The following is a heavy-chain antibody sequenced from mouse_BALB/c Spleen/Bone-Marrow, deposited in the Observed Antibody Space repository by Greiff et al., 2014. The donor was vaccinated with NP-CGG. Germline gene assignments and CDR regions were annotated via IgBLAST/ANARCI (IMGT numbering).Heavy chain of an antibody. Sequence: EVKLKESGGDLVKPGGSLKLSCAASGFTFSSYGMSWVRQTPDKRLEWVATISSGGSYTYYPDSVKGRFTISRDNAKNTLYLQMSSLKSEDTAMYYCARGGGAYYGNYWFAYWGQGTLVTVSA. D-gene: IGHD2-10*01. CDR3: ARGGGAYYGNYWFAY. CDR1: GFTFSSYG. CDR2: ISSGGSYT. V-gene: IGHV5-6*01. J-gene: IGHJ3*01.